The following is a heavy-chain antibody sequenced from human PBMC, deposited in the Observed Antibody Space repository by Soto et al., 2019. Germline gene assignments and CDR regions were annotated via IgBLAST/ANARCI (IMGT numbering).Heavy chain of an antibody. D-gene: IGHD3-3*01. Sequence: EVQLVESGGGLVKPGGSLRLSCAASGFTFSSYSMNWVRQAPGKGLEWVSSISSSSSYIYYADSVKGRFTISRDNDKNSLYLQMNRLRAEETAVYYCAGSTIFGGATETYYMDVLGKGTTVTVSS. CDR2: ISSSSSYI. CDR1: GFTFSSYS. J-gene: IGHJ6*03. CDR3: AGSTIFGGATETYYMDV. V-gene: IGHV3-21*01.